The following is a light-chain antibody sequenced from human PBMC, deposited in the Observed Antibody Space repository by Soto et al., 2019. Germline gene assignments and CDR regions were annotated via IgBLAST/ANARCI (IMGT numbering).Light chain of an antibody. V-gene: IGKV3-20*01. J-gene: IGKJ1*01. CDR2: GTS. CDR1: QTVTKSY. CDR3: QQSGSSPWT. Sequence: ETVLTQSPGTLSLSPGERATLSCRASQTVTKSYLAWYQQKPGQAPRLLIFGTSSRATGVPDRFSGSGSGTDFTLTISSLEPEDFAVYFCQQSGSSPWTFGXGT.